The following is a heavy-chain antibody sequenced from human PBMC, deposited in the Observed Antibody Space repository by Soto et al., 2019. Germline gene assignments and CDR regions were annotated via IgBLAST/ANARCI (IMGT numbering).Heavy chain of an antibody. D-gene: IGHD2-21*01. CDR2: IRDSDSGGST. CDR1: GFTFSNSA. V-gene: IGHV3-23*01. Sequence: EVQLLESGGGLVQPGGSLRLSCAASGFTFSNSAMTWFRQAPAKGLEWVSTIRDSDSGGSTFYADSVKGRFTISRDDSKNTLYLQMSSLRAEDTAMYYCAKVRVVIDVDFDYWGQGALVTVSS. CDR3: AKVRVVIDVDFDY. J-gene: IGHJ4*02.